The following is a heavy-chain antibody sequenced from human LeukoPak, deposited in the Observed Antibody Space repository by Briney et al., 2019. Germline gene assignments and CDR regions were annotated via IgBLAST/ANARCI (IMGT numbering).Heavy chain of an antibody. V-gene: IGHV3-23*01. D-gene: IGHD1-26*01. CDR1: GFTLSSYV. CDR3: AKGRSGSPYDAFDI. CDR2: FSGSSGNT. J-gene: IGHJ3*02. Sequence: GGSLRLSCAASGFTLSSYVMSWVRQAPGKGLEWVSTFSGSSGNTHYADSVKGRFIISRDNSNNALYLQMSSLRAEDTAIYYCAKGRSGSPYDAFDIWGQGTMVTVSS.